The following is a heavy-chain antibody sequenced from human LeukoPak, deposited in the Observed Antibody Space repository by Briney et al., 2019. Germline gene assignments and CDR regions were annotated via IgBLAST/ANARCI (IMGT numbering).Heavy chain of an antibody. CDR2: ISGSGGST. D-gene: IGHD3-22*01. Sequence: PGGSLRLSCAASGFTFSSYAMSWVRQAPGKGLEWVSAISGSGGSTYYADSVKGRFTISRDNSKNTLYLQMNSLGAEDTAVYYCTRDLWPYYYDSSGYPALDYWGQGTLVTVSS. J-gene: IGHJ4*02. CDR3: TRDLWPYYYDSSGYPALDY. V-gene: IGHV3-23*01. CDR1: GFTFSSYA.